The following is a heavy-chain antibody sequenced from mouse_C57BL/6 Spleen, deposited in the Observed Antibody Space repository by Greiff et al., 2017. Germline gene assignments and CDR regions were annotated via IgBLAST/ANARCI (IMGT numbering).Heavy chain of an antibody. D-gene: IGHD1-1*01. Sequence: VQLQQSGAELVRPGASVTLSCKASGYTFTDYEMHWVKQTPVHGLEWIGAIDPETGGTAYNQKFKGKAILTADKSSSTAYMELRSLTSEDSAVYYGTRSYYYGSSLYFDYWGQGTTLTVSS. CDR1: GYTFTDYE. V-gene: IGHV1-15*01. CDR3: TRSYYYGSSLYFDY. J-gene: IGHJ2*01. CDR2: IDPETGGT.